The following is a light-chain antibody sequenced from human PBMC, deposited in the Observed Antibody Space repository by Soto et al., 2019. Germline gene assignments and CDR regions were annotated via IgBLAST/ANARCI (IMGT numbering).Light chain of an antibody. Sequence: DIQMTQSPSSLSASVGDRVTITCQASQDITNYLNWFQQKPGKAPKLLIYDASNLQTGVPSRFSGLGSGEHFTFNISSLQPEDIATYYCQQYDNVPWTFGQGTNVEIK. J-gene: IGKJ1*01. CDR3: QQYDNVPWT. CDR2: DAS. V-gene: IGKV1-33*01. CDR1: QDITNY.